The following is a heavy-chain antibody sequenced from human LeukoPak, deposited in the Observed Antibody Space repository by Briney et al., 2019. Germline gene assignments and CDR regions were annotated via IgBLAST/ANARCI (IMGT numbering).Heavy chain of an antibody. CDR2: ISAYNGNT. V-gene: IGHV1-18*01. Sequence: ASVKVSCKASGYTFTIYGISWVRQAPGQGLEWMGWISAYNGNTNYAQKPQGRVTMTTDTSTSTAYMELRSLRSDDTAVYYCARVMELNENWFDPWGQGTLVTVSS. J-gene: IGHJ5*02. CDR1: GYTFTIYG. CDR3: ARVMELNENWFDP. D-gene: IGHD1-7*01.